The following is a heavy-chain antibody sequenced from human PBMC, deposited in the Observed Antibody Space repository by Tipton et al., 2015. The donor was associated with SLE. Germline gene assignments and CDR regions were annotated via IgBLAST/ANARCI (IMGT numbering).Heavy chain of an antibody. CDR2: IYYSGST. D-gene: IGHD6-13*01. V-gene: IGHV4-59*01. CDR1: GGSISSYY. CDR3: ARGYSSRRPDAFDI. J-gene: IGHJ3*02. Sequence: TLSLTCTVSGGSISSYYWSWIRQPPGKGLEWIGYIYYSGSTNYNPSLKSRVTISVDTSKNQFPLKLSSVTAADTAVYYCARGYSSRRPDAFDIWGQGTMVTVSS.